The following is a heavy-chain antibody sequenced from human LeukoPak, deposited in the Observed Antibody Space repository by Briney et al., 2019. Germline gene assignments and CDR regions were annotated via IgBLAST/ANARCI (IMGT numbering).Heavy chain of an antibody. CDR2: IYRGGST. CDR1: GFTVSSNY. Sequence: PGGSLRLSCAASGFTVSSNYMSWVRQAPGKGLEWVSVIYRGGSTYYADSVKGRFTISRDNSKNTLYLQMNSLRAEDTAVYYCAKYSGSWYGWFDPWGQGTLVTVSS. CDR3: AKYSGSWYGWFDP. D-gene: IGHD6-13*01. J-gene: IGHJ5*02. V-gene: IGHV3-53*01.